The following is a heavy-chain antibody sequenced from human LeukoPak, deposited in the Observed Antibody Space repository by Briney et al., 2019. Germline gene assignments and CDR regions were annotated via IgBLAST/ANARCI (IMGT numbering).Heavy chain of an antibody. CDR3: ARVGYSSSWYTGGGAFDI. D-gene: IGHD6-13*01. CDR1: GFTFSYYY. V-gene: IGHV3-11*01. J-gene: IGHJ3*02. CDR2: ISSSCSTI. Sequence: PGGSLRLSCAASGFTFSYYYMSWIRQAAGKGLEWVSYISSSCSTIYYADSVKGRFTISRDNAKDSLYLQMNSLRAEDTAVYYCARVGYSSSWYTGGGAFDIWGQGTMVTVSS.